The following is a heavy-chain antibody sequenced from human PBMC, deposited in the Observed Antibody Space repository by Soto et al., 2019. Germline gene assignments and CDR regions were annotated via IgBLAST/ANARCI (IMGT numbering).Heavy chain of an antibody. CDR1: GYTFTSYY. CDR2: INPSGGST. Sequence: ASVKVSCKASGYTFTSYYMHWVRQAPGQGLEWMGIINPSGGSTSYAQKFQGRVTMTRDTSTSTVYMELSSLRSEDTAVYYCARIAVAGLALDAFDIWGKGTMVTVSS. V-gene: IGHV1-46*01. D-gene: IGHD6-19*01. J-gene: IGHJ3*02. CDR3: ARIAVAGLALDAFDI.